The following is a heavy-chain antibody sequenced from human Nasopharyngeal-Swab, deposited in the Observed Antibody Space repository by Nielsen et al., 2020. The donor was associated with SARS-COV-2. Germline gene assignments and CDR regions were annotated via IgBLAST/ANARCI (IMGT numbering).Heavy chain of an antibody. Sequence: SETLSLTCTVSGGSISSGSYYWSWIRQPPGKGLEWIGEINHSGSTNYNPSLKSRVTISVDTSKNQFSLKLSSVTAADTAVYYCARDRGWTYYYYYGTDVWGQGTTVTVSS. J-gene: IGHJ6*02. D-gene: IGHD6-19*01. CDR2: INHSGST. V-gene: IGHV4-39*07. CDR1: GGSISSGSYY. CDR3: ARDRGWTYYYYYGTDV.